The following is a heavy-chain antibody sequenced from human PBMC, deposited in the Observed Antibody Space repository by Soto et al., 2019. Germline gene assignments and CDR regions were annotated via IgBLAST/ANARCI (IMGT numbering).Heavy chain of an antibody. V-gene: IGHV3-48*01. CDR3: ARTGYSSSWYRGAFDI. J-gene: IGHJ3*02. D-gene: IGHD6-13*01. CDR1: GFTFSSYS. Sequence: GGSLRLSCAASGFTFSSYSMNWVRQAPGKGLEWVSYISSSSSTIYYADSVKGRFTISRDNAKNSLYLQMNSLRAEDTAVYYCARTGYSSSWYRGAFDIWGQGTMVTVSS. CDR2: ISSSSSTI.